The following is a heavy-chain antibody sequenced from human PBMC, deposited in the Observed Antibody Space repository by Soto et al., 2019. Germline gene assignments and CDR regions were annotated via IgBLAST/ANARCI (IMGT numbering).Heavy chain of an antibody. CDR2: IIPIFGTA. CDR1: GGTFSSYA. CDR3: ARGPQAQYSSSSVWYFDL. J-gene: IGHJ2*01. D-gene: IGHD6-6*01. V-gene: IGHV1-69*01. Sequence: QVQLVQSGAEVKKPGSSVKVSCKASGGTFSSYAISWVRQAPGQGLEWMGGIIPIFGTANYAQKFQGRVTITADESTRTAYMELGSLRSEATAVYYCARGPQAQYSSSSVWYFDLWGRGTLVTVSS.